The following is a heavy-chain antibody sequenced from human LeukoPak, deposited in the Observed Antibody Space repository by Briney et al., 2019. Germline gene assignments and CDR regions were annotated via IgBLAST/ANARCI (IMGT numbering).Heavy chain of an antibody. J-gene: IGHJ4*02. Sequence: SETLSLTCAVYGGSFSGYYWSWIRQPPGKGLEWIGEINHSGSTNYNPSLKSRVTISVDTSKNQFSLQLSSVTAADTAVYYWARGRTVTTLDYWGQGTLVTVSS. CDR2: INHSGST. CDR3: ARGRTVTTLDY. D-gene: IGHD4-17*01. CDR1: GGSFSGYY. V-gene: IGHV4-34*01.